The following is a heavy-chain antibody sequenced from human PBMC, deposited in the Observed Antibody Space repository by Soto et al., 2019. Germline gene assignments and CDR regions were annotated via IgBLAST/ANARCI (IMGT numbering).Heavy chain of an antibody. J-gene: IGHJ4*02. CDR3: AKNYDSSGYYYYFDF. D-gene: IGHD3-22*01. CDR2: ISGGGGTS. Sequence: AGGSLRLSCAASGFTFSTYAMTWVRQAPGKGLEWVSAISGGGGTSYYADAVKGRFTISRDNSKNTQYLQMNSLRAEDTAVYYCAKNYDSSGYYYYFDFWGQGTLVTVSS. V-gene: IGHV3-23*01. CDR1: GFTFSTYA.